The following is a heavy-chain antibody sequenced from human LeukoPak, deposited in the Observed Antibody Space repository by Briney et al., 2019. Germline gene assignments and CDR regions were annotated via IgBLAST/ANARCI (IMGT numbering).Heavy chain of an antibody. CDR3: AKGGPNTVTTYYYYGMDV. D-gene: IGHD4-11*01. CDR2: ISGSGGST. J-gene: IGHJ6*02. Sequence: TGGSLRLSCAASGFTFSSYAMSWVRQAPGKGLEWVSAISGSGGSTYYADSVKGRFTISRDNSKNTLYPQMNSLRAEDTAVYYCAKGGPNTVTTYYYYGMDVWGQGTTVTVSS. CDR1: GFTFSSYA. V-gene: IGHV3-23*01.